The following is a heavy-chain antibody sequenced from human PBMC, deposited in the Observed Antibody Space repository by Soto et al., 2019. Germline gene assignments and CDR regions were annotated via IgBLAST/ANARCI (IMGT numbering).Heavy chain of an antibody. CDR3: ARGKRRIAAAGIVYWFDP. D-gene: IGHD6-13*01. CDR2: IYHSGST. V-gene: IGHV4-4*02. CDR1: GGSISSSNW. J-gene: IGHJ5*02. Sequence: QVQLQESGPGLVKPSGTLSLTCAVSGGSISSSNWWSWVRQPPGKGLEWIGEIYHSGSTNYNPSLKSRVTISVDKSKNQFSLKLSSVTAADTAVYYWARGKRRIAAAGIVYWFDPWGQGTLVTVSS.